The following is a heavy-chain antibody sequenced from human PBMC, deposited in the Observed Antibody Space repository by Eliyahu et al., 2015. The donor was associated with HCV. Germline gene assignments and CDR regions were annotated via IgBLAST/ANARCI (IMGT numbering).Heavy chain of an antibody. CDR2: INSDGSSA. CDR3: VRDAYGIDY. Sequence: EVQLVESGGGLVQPGGSLRLSCAASGFSFSNYWMQWVRQAPGKGLIWVSHINSDGSSATYADSVTGRFTISRDNXKNTLFLEMNSLRVEDTAVYYCVRDAYGIDYWGQGTLVTVST. CDR1: GFSFSNYW. J-gene: IGHJ4*02. D-gene: IGHD4-17*01. V-gene: IGHV3-74*01.